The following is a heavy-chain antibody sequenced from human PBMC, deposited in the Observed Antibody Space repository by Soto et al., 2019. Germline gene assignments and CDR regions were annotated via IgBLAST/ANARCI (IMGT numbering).Heavy chain of an antibody. D-gene: IGHD2-15*01. Sequence: GGSLRLSCAASGFTFSSYGMHWVRQAPGKGLEWVAVIWYDGSNKYYADSVKGRFTISRDNSKNTLYLQMNSLRAEDTAVYYCARRGAGGGSSGPKYYFDYWGQGTLVTVSS. V-gene: IGHV3-33*01. CDR2: IWYDGSNK. CDR1: GFTFSSYG. J-gene: IGHJ4*02. CDR3: ARRGAGGGSSGPKYYFDY.